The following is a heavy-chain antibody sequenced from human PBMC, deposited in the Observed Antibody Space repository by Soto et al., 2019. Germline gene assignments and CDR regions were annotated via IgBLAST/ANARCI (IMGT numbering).Heavy chain of an antibody. CDR3: ARYFDWPGGCDI. CDR1: GGSISGYY. V-gene: IGHV4-59*01. J-gene: IGHJ3*02. CDR2: INYSGST. D-gene: IGHD3-9*01. Sequence: QVLLQDSGPGLVKPSETLSLSCTVSGGSISGYYWSWIRQPPGKRLEWIGYINYSGSTNYNPSLKSRVTISVDTSKKHFSLNLGSVTAADTAVYYCARYFDWPGGCDIWGQGTMVTVSS.